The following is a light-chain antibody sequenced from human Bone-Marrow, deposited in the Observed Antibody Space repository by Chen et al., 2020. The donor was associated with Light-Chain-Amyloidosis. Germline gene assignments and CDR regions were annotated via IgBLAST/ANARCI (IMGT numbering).Light chain of an antibody. Sequence: SYVLTQPPSVSVAPGQTARIAWTGDNIGSKSVHWYQQKPGQAPFLVLYDDNARPSGIPERFSGSNSGHTATLTISRVEVGDEASYYCQVWESGGNHFWVFGGGTKLTV. V-gene: IGLV3-21*02. CDR2: DDN. J-gene: IGLJ3*02. CDR3: QVWESGGNHFWV. CDR1: NIGSKS.